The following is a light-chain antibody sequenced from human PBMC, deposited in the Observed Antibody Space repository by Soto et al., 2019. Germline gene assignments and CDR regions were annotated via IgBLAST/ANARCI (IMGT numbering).Light chain of an antibody. CDR1: SSDVGGYNY. CDR3: SSYTGSDTYF. J-gene: IGLJ1*01. CDR2: DVS. Sequence: QSALTQPASVSGSPGQSITISCTGTSSDVGGYNYVSWYQQYPGKAPKLMIYDVSHRPSGVSNRFSGSKSGNTASLTISGLQPEDEADYYCSSYTGSDTYFFGTGTKVTVL. V-gene: IGLV2-14*03.